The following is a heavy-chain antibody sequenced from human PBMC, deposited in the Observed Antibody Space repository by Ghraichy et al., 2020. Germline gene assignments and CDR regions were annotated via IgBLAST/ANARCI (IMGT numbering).Heavy chain of an antibody. CDR2: LNPNSGET. CDR3: VRVGTMMETRRFALDI. J-gene: IGHJ3*02. CDR1: GYTFTGYY. V-gene: IGHV1-2*02. D-gene: IGHD3-22*01. Sequence: ASVKVSCKASGYTFTGYYMHWVRQAPGQGLEWMGWLNPNSGETNYAQKFQGRVTMTRDTSISTAYMELSRLRSEDTAVYYCVRVGTMMETRRFALDIWGQGTMVTVSS.